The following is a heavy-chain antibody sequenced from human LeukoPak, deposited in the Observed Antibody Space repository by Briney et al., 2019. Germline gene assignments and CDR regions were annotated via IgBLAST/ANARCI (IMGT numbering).Heavy chain of an antibody. CDR2: IYYSGAT. CDR3: ARAYDSSGIYPS. Sequence: SETLSLTCTVSGGSINGHYWNWIRQPPGKGLEWIGYIYYSGATNYNPSLKSRATISVDTSKNQVSLQLGSVTAADTAVYYCARAYDSSGIYPSWGQGTLVTVSS. D-gene: IGHD3-22*01. V-gene: IGHV4-59*11. CDR1: GGSINGHY. J-gene: IGHJ4*02.